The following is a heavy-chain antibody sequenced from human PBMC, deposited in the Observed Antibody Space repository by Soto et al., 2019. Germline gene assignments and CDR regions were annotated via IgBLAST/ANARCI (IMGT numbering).Heavy chain of an antibody. CDR1: GGSISSGDYY. V-gene: IGHV4-30-4*01. D-gene: IGHD3-3*01. CDR3: ARGGTLTILEYYGMDV. Sequence: QVQLQESGPGLVKPSQTLSLTCTVSGGSISSGDYYWSWIRQPPGKGLEWIGYIYYSGSTYYNPSLKSRVTIAAGPSKNQFSLKLSSLAAADTAVYYCARGGTLTILEYYGMDVWGQGTTVTVSS. CDR2: IYYSGST. J-gene: IGHJ6*02.